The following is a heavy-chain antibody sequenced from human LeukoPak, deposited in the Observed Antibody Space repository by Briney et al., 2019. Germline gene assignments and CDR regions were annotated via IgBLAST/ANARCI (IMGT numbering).Heavy chain of an antibody. J-gene: IGHJ1*01. CDR1: SGSITVYY. CDR3: ARDRAGGTLVF. V-gene: IGHV4-59*01. Sequence: SEPLSLTCTVASGSITVYYWAWIRQPPGKGLEWIGYIRESGTSEYSPSLVSRASISVDTAKDQVSLNLRSGTAADTAVYYCARDRAGGTLVFGGEGTLVSVSS. D-gene: IGHD5-24*01. CDR2: IRESGTS.